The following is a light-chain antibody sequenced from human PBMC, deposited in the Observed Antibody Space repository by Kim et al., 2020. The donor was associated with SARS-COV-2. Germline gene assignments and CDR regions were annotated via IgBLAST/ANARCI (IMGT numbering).Light chain of an antibody. CDR2: GAS. CDR1: QSISSN. V-gene: IGKV3-15*01. Sequence: EIVMTQSPVFLSVSPGERATLFCRASQSISSNLAWYQQKVGQAPRLLVYGASTRATGIPARFSGSGSGTEFTLTISSLQPEDFAVYYCQQYKHWPAGTFGQGTKVDIK. CDR3: QQYKHWPAGT. J-gene: IGKJ1*01.